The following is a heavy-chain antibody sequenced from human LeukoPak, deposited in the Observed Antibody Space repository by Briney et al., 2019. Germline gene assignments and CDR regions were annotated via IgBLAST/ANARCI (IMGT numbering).Heavy chain of an antibody. CDR2: INHSGST. Sequence: SETLSLTCAVYGGSFSGYYWSWIRQPPGKGLEWIGEINHSGSTNYNPSLKSRVTISVDTSKNQFSLKLSSVTAADTAVYYCARVGRLRWLQLDYWGQGTLVSVSS. CDR3: ARVGRLRWLQLDY. CDR1: GGSFSGYY. J-gene: IGHJ4*02. V-gene: IGHV4-34*01. D-gene: IGHD5-24*01.